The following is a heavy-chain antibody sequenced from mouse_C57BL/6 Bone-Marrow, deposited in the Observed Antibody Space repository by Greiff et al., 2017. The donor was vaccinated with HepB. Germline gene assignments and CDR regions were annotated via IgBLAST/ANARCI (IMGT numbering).Heavy chain of an antibody. J-gene: IGHJ3*01. Sequence: VQLQQPGAELVRPGSSVKLSCKASGYTFTSYWMDWVKQRPGQGLEWIGNIYPSDSETHYNQKFKDKATLTVDKSSTTAYMKLSSLTSEDSAVYYCARWGTTVVHGDQGNLVTVSA. CDR1: GYTFTSYW. V-gene: IGHV1-61*01. CDR2: IYPSDSET. CDR3: ARWGTTVVH. D-gene: IGHD1-1*01.